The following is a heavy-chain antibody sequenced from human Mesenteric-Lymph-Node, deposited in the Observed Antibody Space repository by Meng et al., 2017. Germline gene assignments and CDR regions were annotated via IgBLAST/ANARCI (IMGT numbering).Heavy chain of an antibody. D-gene: IGHD2-21*01. CDR1: GYYISSSNW. J-gene: IGHJ4*02. Sequence: VQLQESGPGLGKPSDTLSLTCAVSGYYISSSNWWGWIRQPPGKGLEWIGYIYYSGSTYYNPSLKSRVTMSVDTSKNQFSLKLSSVTAVDTAVYYCASFDHIPRRNYFDYWGQGTLVTVSS. CDR2: IYYSGST. V-gene: IGHV4-28*01. CDR3: ASFDHIPRRNYFDY.